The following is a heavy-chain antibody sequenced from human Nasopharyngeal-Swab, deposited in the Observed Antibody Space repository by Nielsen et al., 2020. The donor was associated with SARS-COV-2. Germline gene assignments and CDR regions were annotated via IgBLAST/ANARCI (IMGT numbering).Heavy chain of an antibody. Sequence: SVKVSCKVSGCTFSKYAISWVRQAPGQGLEWMGGIIVNLGMTKYAQKFKDSVIINADESTGTAYMELSSLRSEDTAVYYCATWGIGYGENAHATFDSWGQGTQVTVSS. D-gene: IGHD4-17*01. J-gene: IGHJ4*02. CDR3: ATWGIGYGENAHATFDS. V-gene: IGHV1-69*10. CDR2: IIVNLGMT. CDR1: GCTFSKYA.